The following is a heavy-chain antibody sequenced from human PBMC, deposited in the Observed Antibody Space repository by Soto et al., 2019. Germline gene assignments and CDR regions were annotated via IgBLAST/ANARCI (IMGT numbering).Heavy chain of an antibody. V-gene: IGHV4-39*01. J-gene: IGHJ6*02. CDR3: ARLTTVTSCIDV. D-gene: IGHD4-17*01. Sequence: SETLSLTCTVSGGSISSSSYYWGWIRQPPGKGLEWIGSIYYSGSTYYNPSLKSRVTISVDTSKNQFSLKLSSVTAADTAVYYCARLTTVTSCIDVWGQGTTVTVSS. CDR2: IYYSGST. CDR1: GGSISSSSYY.